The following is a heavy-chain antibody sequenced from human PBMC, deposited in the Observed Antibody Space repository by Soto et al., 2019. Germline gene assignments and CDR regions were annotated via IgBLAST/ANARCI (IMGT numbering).Heavy chain of an antibody. D-gene: IGHD2-21*02. J-gene: IGHJ4*02. Sequence: SETLSLTCAVSGGSISSGGYSWSWIRQPPGKGLEWIGYIYHSGSTYYNPSLQSRVTISVDRSKNQFSLKLSSVTAADAAVYYCARAVVTATLVDYFYYWGQGTLVTVSS. CDR3: ARAVVTATLVDYFYY. CDR1: GGSISSGGYS. CDR2: IYHSGST. V-gene: IGHV4-30-2*01.